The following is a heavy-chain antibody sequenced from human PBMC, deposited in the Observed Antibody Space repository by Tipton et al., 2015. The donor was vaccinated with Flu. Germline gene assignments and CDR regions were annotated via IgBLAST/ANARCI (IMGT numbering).Heavy chain of an antibody. Sequence: QSGPEVKKSGESLKISCKGSGYEFSIYWIAWVRQVPGKGLEWMGIVYPGDSDIRYSPSFQGQVSLSVDKSISTAYLQWNSLKASDSAMYYCVRRQWSSSSAARPVDFGGQGTMVIVSS. CDR3: VRRQWSSSSAARPVDF. V-gene: IGHV5-51*03. CDR2: VYPGDSDI. D-gene: IGHD6-6*01. J-gene: IGHJ3*01. CDR1: GYEFSIYW.